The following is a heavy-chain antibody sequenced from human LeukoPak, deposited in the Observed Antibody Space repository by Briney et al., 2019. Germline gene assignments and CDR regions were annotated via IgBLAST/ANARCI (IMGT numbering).Heavy chain of an antibody. CDR2: INQDGSEK. CDR3: ASSYYHDGDY. V-gene: IGHV3-7*01. Sequence: GGSLRLSCAASGFTFSSYEMNWVRQAPGKGLEWVANINQDGSEKNYADSVKGRFTISRDNARNSLYLQMNSLRAEDTALYYCASSYYHDGDYWGQGTLVTVSS. D-gene: IGHD3-22*01. J-gene: IGHJ4*02. CDR1: GFTFSSYE.